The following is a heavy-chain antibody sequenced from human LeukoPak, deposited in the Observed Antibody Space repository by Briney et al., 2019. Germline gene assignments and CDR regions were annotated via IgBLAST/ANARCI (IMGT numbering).Heavy chain of an antibody. CDR3: ARDCSHTSCYGDCDY. CDR2: ISGYNDNT. D-gene: IGHD2-2*01. V-gene: IGHV1-18*01. J-gene: IGHJ4*02. CDR1: GYSFRSYG. Sequence: ASVKVSCKASGYSFRSYGISWVRQAPGQGLEWMGWISGYNDNTNYAQKYQGRVSMTTDTSTNTAYMELRSLRSDDTAVYFCARDCSHTSCYGDCDYWGQGTLVTVSS.